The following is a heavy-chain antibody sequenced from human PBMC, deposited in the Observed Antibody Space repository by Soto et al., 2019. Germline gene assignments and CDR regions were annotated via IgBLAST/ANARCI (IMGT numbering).Heavy chain of an antibody. D-gene: IGHD6-13*01. CDR1: GFTFSSYA. V-gene: IGHV3-23*01. Sequence: GGSLRLSCAASGFTFSSYAMSWVRQAPGKGLEWVSAISGSGGSTYYADSVKGRFTISRDNSKNTLYLQMNSLRAEDTAVYYCAKIFRGYSSSWSYFQHWGQGTLVTVSS. CDR3: AKIFRGYSSSWSYFQH. CDR2: ISGSGGST. J-gene: IGHJ1*01.